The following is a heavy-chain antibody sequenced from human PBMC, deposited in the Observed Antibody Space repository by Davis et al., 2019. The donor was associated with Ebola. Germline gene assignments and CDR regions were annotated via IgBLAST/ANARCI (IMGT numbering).Heavy chain of an antibody. V-gene: IGHV4-59*12. J-gene: IGHJ4*02. Sequence: MPSETLSLTCTVSGGSISSYYWSWIRQPPGKGLEWIGYIYHSGSTYYNPSLKSRVTISVDRSKNQFSLKLSSVTAADTAVYFCARVGGYGEYPTVYYFDYWGQGTQLTVSS. CDR2: IYHSGST. D-gene: IGHD4-17*01. CDR3: ARVGGYGEYPTVYYFDY. CDR1: GGSISSYY.